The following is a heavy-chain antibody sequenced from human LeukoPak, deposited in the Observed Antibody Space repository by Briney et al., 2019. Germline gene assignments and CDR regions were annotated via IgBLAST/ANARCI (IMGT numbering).Heavy chain of an antibody. CDR2: INPNSGGT. CDR3: ARDQHYYDSSGPVDY. D-gene: IGHD3-22*01. J-gene: IGHJ4*02. CDR1: GYTFTGYY. Sequence: ASVKVSCKASGYTFTGYYMHWVRQAPGQGLEWMGWINPNSGGTNYAQKFQGRVTMTRDTSISTAYMELSRLRSDDTAVYYCARDQHYYDSSGPVDYWGQGTLVTVSS. V-gene: IGHV1-2*02.